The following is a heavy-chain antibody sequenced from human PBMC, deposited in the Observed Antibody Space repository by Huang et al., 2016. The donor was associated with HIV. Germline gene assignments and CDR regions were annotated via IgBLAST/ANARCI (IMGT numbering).Heavy chain of an antibody. CDR1: GFTFSCYG. CDR2: ISYDGKTK. CDR3: AKGGSAAAVLDF. J-gene: IGHJ4*02. Sequence: QVQLVESGGGVVQPGRSLRISCAASGFTFSCYGMHWVRQAPGKGLEWVAVISYDGKTKYYADSVKGRFSISRDNSKTTVYLQLNRLRVEDTAVYYCAKGGSAAAVLDFWGQGTLVTVSS. V-gene: IGHV3-30*18. D-gene: IGHD6-13*01.